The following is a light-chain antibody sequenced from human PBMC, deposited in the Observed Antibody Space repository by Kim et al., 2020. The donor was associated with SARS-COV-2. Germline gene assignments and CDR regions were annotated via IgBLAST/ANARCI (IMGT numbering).Light chain of an antibody. CDR1: RRRCYY. J-gene: IGLJ3*02. CDR3: NSRDSSGNHWG. V-gene: IGLV3-19*01. CDR2: VKN. Sequence: TGSITTQGGRRRCYYARLYQQKLRKAPVLVIYVKNKRPSGIPDRFACSSSGNTAALTITGAQAEDGADYYCNSRDSSGNHWGFGRGTQLTVL.